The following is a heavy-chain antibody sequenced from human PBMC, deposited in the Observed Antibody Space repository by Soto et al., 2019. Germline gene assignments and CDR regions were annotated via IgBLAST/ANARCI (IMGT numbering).Heavy chain of an antibody. Sequence: ASVKVSCKASGGTFSSYAISWVRQAPGQGLEWMGGIIPIFGTANYAQKFQGRVTITADKSTSTAYMELSSLRSEDTAVYYCARGSRYSGSYYYYYGMDVWGQGTTVTVSS. D-gene: IGHD1-26*01. CDR3: ARGSRYSGSYYYYYGMDV. CDR1: GGTFSSYA. V-gene: IGHV1-69*06. J-gene: IGHJ6*02. CDR2: IIPIFGTA.